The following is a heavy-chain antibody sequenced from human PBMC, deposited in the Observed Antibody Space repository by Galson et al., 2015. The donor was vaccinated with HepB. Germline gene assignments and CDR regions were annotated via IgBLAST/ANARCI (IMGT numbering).Heavy chain of an antibody. CDR3: ARVSSPNYYDSSGLVY. D-gene: IGHD3-22*01. V-gene: IGHV3-33*01. CDR1: GFTFSSYG. CDR2: IWYDGSNK. Sequence: SLRLSCAASGFTFSSYGMHWVRQAPGKGLEWVAVIWYDGSNKYYADSVKGRFTISRDNSKNTLYLQMNSLRAEDTAVYYCARVSSPNYYDSSGLVYWGQGTLVTASS. J-gene: IGHJ4*02.